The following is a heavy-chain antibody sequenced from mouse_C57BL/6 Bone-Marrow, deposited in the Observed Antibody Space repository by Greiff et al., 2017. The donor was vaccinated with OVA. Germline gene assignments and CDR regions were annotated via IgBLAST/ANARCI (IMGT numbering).Heavy chain of an antibody. J-gene: IGHJ3*01. Sequence: QVQLLQSGAELARPGASVKLSCKASGYTFTSYGISWVKQRTGQGLEWIGEIYPRSGNTYSNEKFKGKATLTADKSSSTAYMELRSLTSEDSAVYFCARERAQATLLAYWGQGTLVTVSA. CDR2: IYPRSGNT. V-gene: IGHV1-81*01. D-gene: IGHD3-2*02. CDR1: GYTFTSYG. CDR3: ARERAQATLLAY.